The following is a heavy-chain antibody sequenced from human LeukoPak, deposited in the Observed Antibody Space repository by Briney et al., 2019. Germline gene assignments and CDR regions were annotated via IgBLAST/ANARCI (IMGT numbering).Heavy chain of an antibody. CDR1: GYTFTSYY. D-gene: IGHD5-18*01. CDR3: ARAERDYSYGSPLHDAFDI. CDR2: INPSGGST. V-gene: IGHV1-46*01. Sequence: ASVKVSCKASGYTFTSYYMHWVRQAPGQGPEWMGIINPSGGSTNYAQKFQGRVTITADKPTSTAYMELSSLRSEDTAVYYCARAERDYSYGSPLHDAFDIWGQGTMVTVSS. J-gene: IGHJ3*02.